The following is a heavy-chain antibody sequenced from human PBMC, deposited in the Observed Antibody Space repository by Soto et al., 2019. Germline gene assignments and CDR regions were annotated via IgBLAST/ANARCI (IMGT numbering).Heavy chain of an antibody. CDR2: IYSGGST. Sequence: GGSLRLSCAASGFTVSSNYMSWVRQAPGKGLEWVSVIYSGGSTYYADSVKGRFTISRDNSKNTLYLQMNSLRAEDTAVYYCARDSVGSYFDYWGQGTLVTVSS. J-gene: IGHJ4*02. CDR1: GFTVSSNY. CDR3: ARDSVGSYFDY. D-gene: IGHD1-26*01. V-gene: IGHV3-66*01.